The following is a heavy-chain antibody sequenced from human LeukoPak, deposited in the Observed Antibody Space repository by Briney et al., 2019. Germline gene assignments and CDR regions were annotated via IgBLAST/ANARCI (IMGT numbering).Heavy chain of an antibody. CDR3: ATRGKTMVRGVIGC. D-gene: IGHD3-10*01. CDR1: GGSFSGYY. V-gene: IGHV4-34*01. J-gene: IGHJ4*02. Sequence: SETLSLTCAVYGGSFSGYYWSWIRQPPGKGLEWIGEINHSGSTNYNPSLKSRVTISVDTSKNQFSLKLSSVTAADTAVYYCATRGKTMVRGVIGCWGQGTLVTVSS. CDR2: INHSGST.